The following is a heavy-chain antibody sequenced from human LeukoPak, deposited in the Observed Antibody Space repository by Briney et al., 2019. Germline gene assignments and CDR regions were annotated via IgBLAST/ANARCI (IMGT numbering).Heavy chain of an antibody. CDR1: GYTLTELS. CDR3: ALFDYFDY. J-gene: IGHJ4*02. Sequence: ASVKVSCKVSGYTLTELSMHWVRQAPGNGLEGMGGFDPEDGETIYAQKCQGRVTMNEDPSTDTAYMELSSLRSEDTAVYYCALFDYFDYWGQGNLVTVSS. D-gene: IGHD2-21*01. V-gene: IGHV1-24*01. CDR2: FDPEDGET.